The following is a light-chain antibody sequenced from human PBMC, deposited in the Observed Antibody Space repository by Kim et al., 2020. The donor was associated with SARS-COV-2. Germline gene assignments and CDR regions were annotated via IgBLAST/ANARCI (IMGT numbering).Light chain of an antibody. CDR3: QQSYSTTWT. Sequence: GDRVTITCRASQSISRHLSWYHQKPGQAPKLLIYGASNLQSGVPSRFSGSGSGTDFTLTISSLHPEDFATYYCQQSYSTTWTFGQGTKVEIK. V-gene: IGKV1-39*01. CDR2: GAS. J-gene: IGKJ1*01. CDR1: QSISRH.